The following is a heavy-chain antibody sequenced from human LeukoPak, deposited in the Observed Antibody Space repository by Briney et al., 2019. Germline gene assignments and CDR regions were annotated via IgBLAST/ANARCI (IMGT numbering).Heavy chain of an antibody. J-gene: IGHJ4*02. CDR2: ISSSSTYI. V-gene: IGHV3-21*01. Sequence: GGSLRLSCAASGFTFSDYSMNWVRQAPGKGLEWVSSISSSSTYIFYADSVKGRFTISRDYAKNSLYLQMNSLGAEDTAVYFCARGQGVYASGSYPFDDWGQGTQVTVSS. D-gene: IGHD3-10*01. CDR1: GFTFSDYS. CDR3: ARGQGVYASGSYPFDD.